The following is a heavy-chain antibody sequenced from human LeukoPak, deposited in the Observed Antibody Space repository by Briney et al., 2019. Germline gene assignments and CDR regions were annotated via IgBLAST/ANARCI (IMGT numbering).Heavy chain of an antibody. CDR3: ARAPDYFYYYYMDV. J-gene: IGHJ6*03. CDR2: IYTSGST. V-gene: IGHV4-61*02. Sequence: SETLSLTCTVSGGSISSGSYYRSWIRQPAGKGLEWIGRIYTSGSTNYNPSLKSRVTISVDTSKNLFSLKLSSVTAADTAVYYCARAPDYFYYYYMDVWGKGTTVTISS. CDR1: GGSISSGSYY.